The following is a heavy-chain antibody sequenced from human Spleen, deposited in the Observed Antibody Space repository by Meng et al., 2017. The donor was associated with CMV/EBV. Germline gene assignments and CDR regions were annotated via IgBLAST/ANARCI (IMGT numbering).Heavy chain of an antibody. J-gene: IGHJ4*02. Sequence: GESLKISCAASGFTFSSYWMHWVRQAPGKGLEWISYVSSSGSTIYYADSVKGRFTISRDNAKNSLYLQMNSLRAEDTAVYYCARAEGYCSSTSCYDLYYFDYWGRGTLVTVSS. CDR3: ARAEGYCSSTSCYDLYYFDY. CDR2: VSSSGSTI. CDR1: GFTFSSYW. D-gene: IGHD2-2*01. V-gene: IGHV3-48*04.